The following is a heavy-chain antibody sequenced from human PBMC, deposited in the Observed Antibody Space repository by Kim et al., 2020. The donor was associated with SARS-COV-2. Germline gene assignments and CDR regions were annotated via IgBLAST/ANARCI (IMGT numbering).Heavy chain of an antibody. D-gene: IGHD4-4*01. Sequence: YNPSLKSRVTISVNRSKNQFALKLSSVTAADTAVYYCARVYTVTEYYFDYWGQGTLVTVSS. J-gene: IGHJ4*02. V-gene: IGHV4-30-2*01. CDR3: ARVYTVTEYYFDY.